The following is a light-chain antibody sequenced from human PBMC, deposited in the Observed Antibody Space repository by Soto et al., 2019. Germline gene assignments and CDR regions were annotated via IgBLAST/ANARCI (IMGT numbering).Light chain of an antibody. J-gene: IGKJ5*01. CDR2: GAS. CDR1: QSVTSN. CDR3: QHYHGWPIT. Sequence: EILLTQSPGTLSLSPGERATLSCRASQSVTSNLAWYQQKPGQAPRLLIYGASPRATRIPARFSGSGSGTEFPLTISSLQSEDFAVYYCQHYHGWPITFGQGTRLEIK. V-gene: IGKV3-15*01.